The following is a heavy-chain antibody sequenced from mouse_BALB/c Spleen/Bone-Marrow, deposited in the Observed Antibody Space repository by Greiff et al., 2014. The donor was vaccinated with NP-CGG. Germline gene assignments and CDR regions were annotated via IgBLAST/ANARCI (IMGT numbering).Heavy chain of an antibody. V-gene: IGHV1-9*01. CDR2: ILPGSGSS. CDR1: GYTFSSYW. Sequence: VQLQQSGAELMKPGASVKISCKATGYTFSSYWIEWVKQRPGHGLEWIGEILPGSGSSNYNEKFKGKATFTADTSSNTAYMQLSSLTSEDSAVYYCARDWDPFAYWGQGTLVTVSA. D-gene: IGHD4-1*01. CDR3: ARDWDPFAY. J-gene: IGHJ3*01.